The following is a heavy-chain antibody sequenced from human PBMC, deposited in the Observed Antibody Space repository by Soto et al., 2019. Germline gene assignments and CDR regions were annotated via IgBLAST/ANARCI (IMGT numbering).Heavy chain of an antibody. CDR1: GFPFSSYA. V-gene: IGHV3-23*01. CDR3: AKPLGVSTLTMRWFFQH. D-gene: IGHD2-15*01. J-gene: IGHJ1*01. Sequence: GGSLRLSCAASGFPFSSYAMSWVRQSPGKGLEWVSAISGSGGSTYYADSVRGRFTISRDNSKNTLYLQMNSLRAEDTAVYYCAKPLGVSTLTMRWFFQHWGQGTLLTFSS. CDR2: ISGSGGST.